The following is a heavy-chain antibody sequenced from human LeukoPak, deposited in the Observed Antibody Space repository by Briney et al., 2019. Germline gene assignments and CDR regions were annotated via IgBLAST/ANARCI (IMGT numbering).Heavy chain of an antibody. Sequence: GGSLRLSCAASGFTFSNAWMSWVRQVSGKGLEWVGHIKSRIHGGTPDCAAPVKGRFTISRDDSKNTLYLQMNSLKTEDTAVYYCTTSDIVPEVIARNYFDAWGQGTPVTVSS. CDR3: TTSDIVPEVIARNYFDA. J-gene: IGHJ5*02. V-gene: IGHV3-15*01. D-gene: IGHD2-8*01. CDR2: IKSRIHGGTP. CDR1: GFTFSNAW.